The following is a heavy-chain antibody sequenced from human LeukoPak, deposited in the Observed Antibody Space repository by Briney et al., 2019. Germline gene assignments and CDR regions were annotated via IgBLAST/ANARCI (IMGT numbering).Heavy chain of an antibody. Sequence: SETLSLTCTVSGYSISSGYYWGWIRPPPGKGLEWIGSISHSGSTYYKPSLKGRVTISVDTSKNQFSLKLRSVTAADTAVYYRARVTSRLGWFDPWGQGTLVTVSS. CDR2: ISHSGST. CDR3: ARVTSRLGWFDP. V-gene: IGHV4-38-2*02. J-gene: IGHJ5*02. CDR1: GYSISSGYY. D-gene: IGHD1-14*01.